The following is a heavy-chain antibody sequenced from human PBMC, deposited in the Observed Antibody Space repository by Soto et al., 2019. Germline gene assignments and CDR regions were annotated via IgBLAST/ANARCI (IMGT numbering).Heavy chain of an antibody. CDR2: MNPNSGNT. V-gene: IGHV1-8*01. CDR1: GYTFTSYD. J-gene: IGHJ4*02. CDR3: ARGPVKFGGYCSGGSCYYNY. D-gene: IGHD2-15*01. Sequence: GASVKVSCKASGYTFTSYDINWVRQATGQGLEWMGWMNPNSGNTGYAQEFQGRVTMTRNTSISTAYMELSSLRSEDTAVYYCARGPVKFGGYCSGGSCYYNYWGQGTLVTVSS.